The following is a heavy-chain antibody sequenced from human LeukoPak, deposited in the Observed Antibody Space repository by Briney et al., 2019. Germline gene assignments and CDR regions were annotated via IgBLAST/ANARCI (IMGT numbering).Heavy chain of an antibody. CDR1: GYTFTSYD. Sequence: ASVKVSCKASGYTFTSYDINWVRQATGQGLEWMGWMNPNSGNTGYAQKFQGRVTMTEDTSTDTAYMELSSLRSEDTAVYYCATEGPLGYYYDSSGPPDAFDIWGQGTMVTVSS. CDR2: MNPNSGNT. V-gene: IGHV1-8*01. CDR3: ATEGPLGYYYDSSGPPDAFDI. D-gene: IGHD3-22*01. J-gene: IGHJ3*02.